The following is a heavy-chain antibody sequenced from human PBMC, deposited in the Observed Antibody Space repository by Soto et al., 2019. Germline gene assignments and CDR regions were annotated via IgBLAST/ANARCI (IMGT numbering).Heavy chain of an antibody. Sequence: GGSLRLSCVSSGFSFRDHSINWVRQPPGKGLQWISYISSSSENIYYADSVKGRFTVSRDNAKNTLFLQMNSLRDDDSAIYYCARLPKGSVVTGWGQGSLVTVSS. J-gene: IGHJ4*01. CDR1: GFSFRDHS. D-gene: IGHD2-21*02. CDR2: ISSSSENI. V-gene: IGHV3-48*02. CDR3: ARLPKGSVVTG.